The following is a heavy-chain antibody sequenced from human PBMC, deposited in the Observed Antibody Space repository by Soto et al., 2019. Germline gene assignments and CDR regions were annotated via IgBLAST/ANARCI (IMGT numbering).Heavy chain of an antibody. D-gene: IGHD5-12*01. CDR1: GFTFDNYE. CDR2: ISSVGSTI. J-gene: IGHJ4*02. Sequence: PGGSLRLACAGSGFTFDNYEMNWVRQAPGKGLEWVSYISSVGSTIYYADSVKGRFTISRDNAKNSLFLQMNSLRAEDTAVYYCAKEATNLNNFHYWGQGTLVTVSS. V-gene: IGHV3-48*03. CDR3: AKEATNLNNFHY.